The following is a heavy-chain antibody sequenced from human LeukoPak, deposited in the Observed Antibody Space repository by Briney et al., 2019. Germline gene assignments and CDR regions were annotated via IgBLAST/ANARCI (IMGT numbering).Heavy chain of an antibody. CDR2: IYTSGST. CDR3: VGEKLLGYCSGGSCSKDY. Sequence: SQTLSLTCTVSGGSISSGSYYWRWIRQPAGKGLEWIGRIYTSGSTNYNPSLKSRVTLSVDTSKNQFSLKLSSVTAADTAVYYCVGEKLLGYCSGGSCSKDYWGQGTLVTVSS. D-gene: IGHD2-15*01. J-gene: IGHJ4*02. CDR1: GGSISSGSYY. V-gene: IGHV4-61*02.